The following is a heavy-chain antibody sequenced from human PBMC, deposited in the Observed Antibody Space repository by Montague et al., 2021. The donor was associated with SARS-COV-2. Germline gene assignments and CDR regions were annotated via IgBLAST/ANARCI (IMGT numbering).Heavy chain of an antibody. J-gene: IGHJ6*02. V-gene: IGHV4-34*01. CDR1: GGSFSGYY. CDR3: TREGYQVLWLDYYSYGMDV. CDR2: INHSGST. Sequence: SETLSLSCAVYGGSFSGYYWSWIRQPPGKGLEWIGEINHSGSTNYNPSLKSRVTISVDTSKNQFSLKLSSVTAADTAVYYCTREGYQVLWLDYYSYGMDVWGQGTTVTVSS. D-gene: IGHD2-2*01.